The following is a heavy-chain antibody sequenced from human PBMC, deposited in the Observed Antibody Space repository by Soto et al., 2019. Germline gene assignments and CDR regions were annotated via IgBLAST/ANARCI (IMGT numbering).Heavy chain of an antibody. D-gene: IGHD6-19*01. J-gene: IGHJ4*02. CDR1: GYTFTNYD. CDR2: INPSSGET. Sequence: QVQLVQSGAEVKKPGASVKVSCKASGYTFTNYDIHWVRQATGQGLEWIGWINPSSGETGYAQKFRARVAMTRNNSLSTVYMELSSLGSEVPAVYYCARGPAYISASLPFDSWGPGTLVTAS. CDR3: ARGPAYISASLPFDS. V-gene: IGHV1-8*01.